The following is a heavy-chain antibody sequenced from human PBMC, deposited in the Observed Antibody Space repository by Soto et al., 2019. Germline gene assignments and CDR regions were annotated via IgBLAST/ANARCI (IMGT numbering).Heavy chain of an antibody. J-gene: IGHJ4*02. CDR3: ARDGIAVAGILDY. D-gene: IGHD6-19*01. Sequence: QVQLVESGGGVVQPGRSLRLSCAASGFTFSSYGMHWVRQAPGKGLEWVAVIWYDGSNKYYADSVKGRFTISGDNSKNTLYLQMNSLRAEDTAVYYCARDGIAVAGILDYWGQGTLVTVSS. CDR1: GFTFSSYG. V-gene: IGHV3-33*01. CDR2: IWYDGSNK.